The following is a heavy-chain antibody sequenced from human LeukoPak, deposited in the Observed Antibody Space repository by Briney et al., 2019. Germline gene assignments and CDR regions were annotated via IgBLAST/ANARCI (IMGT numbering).Heavy chain of an antibody. CDR1: GFSVSNNY. Sequence: GGSLRLSCAVSGFSVSNNYMGWVRQAPGKGLEWVSAIYSGGSTYYADSVKGRFTISRDNSKNTLYLQMNSLTVEDTAVYYCALDCCTGSRFDHWGQGTLVTVSS. CDR3: ALDCCTGSRFDH. D-gene: IGHD2-8*02. CDR2: IYSGGST. V-gene: IGHV3-53*01. J-gene: IGHJ4*02.